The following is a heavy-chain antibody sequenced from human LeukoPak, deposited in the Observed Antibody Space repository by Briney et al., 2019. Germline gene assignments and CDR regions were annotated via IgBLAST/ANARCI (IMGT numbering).Heavy chain of an antibody. J-gene: IGHJ5*02. Sequence: ASVKVSCKASGYTFSTYGISWVRQAPGKGLEWMGWISAYNGDTDYAQNFQGRVTMTTDTSTSTAYMELRSLTFDDTAVYYCAREKLGGYDLDWFDPWGQGTLVTVSS. CDR3: AREKLGGYDLDWFDP. CDR2: ISAYNGDT. V-gene: IGHV1-18*01. CDR1: GYTFSTYG. D-gene: IGHD5-12*01.